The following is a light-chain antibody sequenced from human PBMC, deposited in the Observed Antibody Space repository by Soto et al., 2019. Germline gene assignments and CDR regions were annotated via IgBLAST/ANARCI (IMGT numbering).Light chain of an antibody. CDR3: QVWDSSSPGVV. J-gene: IGLJ2*01. V-gene: IGLV3-21*04. Sequence: SYELTQPPSVSVAPGKTARITCGGNNIGSKSVHWYQQKPGQAPVLVIYYDSDRPSGIPERFSGSNSGNTATLTISRVEAGDEADYYCQVWDSSSPGVVFGGGTQLTVL. CDR2: YDS. CDR1: NIGSKS.